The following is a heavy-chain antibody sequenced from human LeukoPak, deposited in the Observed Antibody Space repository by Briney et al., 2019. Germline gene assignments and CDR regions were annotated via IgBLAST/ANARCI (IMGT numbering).Heavy chain of an antibody. CDR1: GYTFTSYY. CDR3: AARVRGMDY. J-gene: IGHJ4*02. CDR2: INPSGGST. Sequence: ASVKVSCKASGYTFTSYYMHWVRQAPGQGLEWMGIINPSGGSTSYAQKFQGRVTITRDMSTSTAYMELSSLRSEDTAVYYCAARVRGMDYWGQGTLVTVSS. V-gene: IGHV1-46*01. D-gene: IGHD6-6*01.